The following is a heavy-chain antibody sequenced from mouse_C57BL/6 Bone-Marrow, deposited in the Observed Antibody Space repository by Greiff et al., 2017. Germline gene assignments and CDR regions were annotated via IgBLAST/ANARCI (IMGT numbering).Heavy chain of an antibody. CDR3: TREGGIFIGAY. CDR2: IDPETGGT. J-gene: IGHJ3*01. V-gene: IGHV1-15*01. CDR1: GYTFTDYE. Sequence: VQGVESGAELVRPGASVTLSCKASGYTFTDYEMHWVKQTPVHGLEWIGAIDPETGGTAYNQKFKGKAILTADNSSSTAYMELRSLTSEDSAVYYCTREGGIFIGAYWGQGTLVTVSA. D-gene: IGHD1-1*01.